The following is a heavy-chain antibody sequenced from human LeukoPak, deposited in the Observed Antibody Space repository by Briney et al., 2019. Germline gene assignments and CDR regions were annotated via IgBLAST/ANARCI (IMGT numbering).Heavy chain of an antibody. CDR2: ISGSGYST. CDR1: GFTFSSYA. CDR3: AKGARIEGAGHFDP. V-gene: IGHV3-23*01. D-gene: IGHD6-13*01. J-gene: IGHJ5*02. Sequence: GGSLRLSCAASGFTFSSYAMTWVRQAPGKGLEWVSSISGSGYSTYYADSVKGRFTISRDNSKNTLYLQMNSLRGEDTAVYYCAKGARIEGAGHFDPWGQGTVVTVSS.